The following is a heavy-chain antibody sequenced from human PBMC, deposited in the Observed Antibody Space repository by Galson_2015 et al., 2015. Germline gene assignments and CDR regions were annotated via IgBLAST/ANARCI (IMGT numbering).Heavy chain of an antibody. V-gene: IGHV3-11*01. D-gene: IGHD5-12*01. CDR2: ISSSGSTI. Sequence: SLRLSCAASGFTFSDYYMSWIRQAPGKGLEWVSYISSSGSTIYYADSVKGRFTISRDNAKNSLYLQMNSLRAEDTAVYYCARAKHSGYDTYYFDYWGQGTLVTVSS. CDR1: GFTFSDYY. CDR3: ARAKHSGYDTYYFDY. J-gene: IGHJ4*02.